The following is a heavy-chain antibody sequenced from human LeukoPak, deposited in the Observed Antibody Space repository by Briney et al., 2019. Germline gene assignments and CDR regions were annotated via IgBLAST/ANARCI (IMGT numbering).Heavy chain of an antibody. D-gene: IGHD6-19*01. Sequence: GGSLRLSCAASGFTFSSYDMHWVRQATGKGLEWVSAIGTAGDTYYPGSVKGRFTISRENAKNSLYLQMNSLRAGDTAVYYCARDRRWVDRSSGWYRFDYWGQGTLVTVSS. CDR2: IGTAGDT. J-gene: IGHJ4*02. V-gene: IGHV3-13*01. CDR3: ARDRRWVDRSSGWYRFDY. CDR1: GFTFSSYD.